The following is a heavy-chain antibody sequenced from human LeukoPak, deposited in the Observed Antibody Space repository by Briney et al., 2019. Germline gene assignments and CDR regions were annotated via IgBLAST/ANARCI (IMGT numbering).Heavy chain of an antibody. CDR3: VRGPYCSGGSCNGHFDY. CDR2: ISGSGGST. CDR1: GFTFSSYA. Sequence: GGSLRLSCAASGFTFSSYAMSWVRQAPGKGLEWVSAISGSGGSTYYADSVKGRFTISRENAKNSLYLQMNSLRVGDTAVYYCVRGPYCSGGSCNGHFDYWGQGTLVTASS. V-gene: IGHV3-23*01. D-gene: IGHD2-15*01. J-gene: IGHJ4*02.